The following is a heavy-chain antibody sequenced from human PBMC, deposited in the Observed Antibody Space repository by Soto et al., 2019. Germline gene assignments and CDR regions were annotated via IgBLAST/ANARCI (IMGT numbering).Heavy chain of an antibody. D-gene: IGHD5-12*01. CDR2: IVPIVDTS. CDR1: GGTFSSYA. Sequence: QVQLVQSGAEVRKPASSVKVSCKASGGTFSSYAISWVRQAPGQGLEWMGGIVPIVDTSTYAQKFQGRVTITADESTSTVYIELSSLRSDDTAVYYCVRVVTIPGYPDNWGQGALFTVSS. CDR3: VRVVTIPGYPDN. V-gene: IGHV1-69*12. J-gene: IGHJ4*02.